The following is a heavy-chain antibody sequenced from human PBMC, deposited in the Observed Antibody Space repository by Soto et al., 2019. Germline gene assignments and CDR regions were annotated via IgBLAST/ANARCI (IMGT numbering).Heavy chain of an antibody. CDR3: VSWVSAHFDY. CDR1: GFTFRSFT. J-gene: IGHJ4*01. CDR2: ISSNSAYI. D-gene: IGHD2-8*01. V-gene: IGHV3-21*04. Sequence: PGGSLRLSCAASGFTFRSFTMNWVRQAPGKGLEWVSTISSNSAYIYYTDALRGRFTISRDASRNTVHLHMNSLRADDTATYFCVSWVSAHFDYWGHGTPVTVSS.